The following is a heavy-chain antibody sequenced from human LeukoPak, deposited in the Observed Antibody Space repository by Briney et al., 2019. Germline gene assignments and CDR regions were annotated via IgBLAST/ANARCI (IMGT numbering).Heavy chain of an antibody. D-gene: IGHD3-3*01. J-gene: IGHJ4*02. V-gene: IGHV5-51*01. CDR3: ARRRYDVSTRYDED. CDR2: IRPAASDT. CDR1: AYKFNNYW. Sequence: GDSLKISCKGSAYKFNNYWIAWVRQMPGKGLEWVGIIRPAASDTQYSPPFEGQVTISADKSNYIAYLQWNSLKASDTAMYYCARRRYDVSTRYDEDWGQGTLVTVSS.